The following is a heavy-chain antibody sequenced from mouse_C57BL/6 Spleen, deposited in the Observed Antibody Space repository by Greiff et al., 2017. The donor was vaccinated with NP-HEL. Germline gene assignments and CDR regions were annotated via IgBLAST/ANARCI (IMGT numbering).Heavy chain of an antibody. CDR1: GFNIKNTY. D-gene: IGHD1-1*01. CDR3: FIYYYGSSYVYYFDY. Sequence: VQLQQSVAELVRPGASVKLSCTASGFNIKNTYMHWVKQRPEQGLEWIGRIDPANGNTKYAPKFQGKATITADTSSNTAYLQLSSLTSEYTAIYYCFIYYYGSSYVYYFDYWGQGTTLTVSS. CDR2: IDPANGNT. V-gene: IGHV14-3*01. J-gene: IGHJ2*01.